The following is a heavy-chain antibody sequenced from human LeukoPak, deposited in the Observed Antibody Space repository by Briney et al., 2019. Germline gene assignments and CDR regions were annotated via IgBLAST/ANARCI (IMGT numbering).Heavy chain of an antibody. Sequence: GGSLRLSCAVSGFTVGNDYMSWVRQAPGKGLEWVSVIYGGGATYYADSVRGRFTISRDNFENTLFLQMDNLRAEDTAVYYCTRLLPSSHHFFDSWGQGTLVAVSS. CDR1: GFTVGNDY. V-gene: IGHV3-53*01. J-gene: IGHJ4*02. CDR2: IYGGGAT. D-gene: IGHD6-6*01. CDR3: TRLLPSSHHFFDS.